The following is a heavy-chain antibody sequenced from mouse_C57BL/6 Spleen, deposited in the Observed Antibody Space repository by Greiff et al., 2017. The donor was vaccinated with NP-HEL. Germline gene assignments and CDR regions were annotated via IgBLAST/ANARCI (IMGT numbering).Heavy chain of an antibody. CDR3: AREGLGYYGSSSDY. D-gene: IGHD1-1*01. CDR2: IYPRSGNT. CDR1: GYTFTSYG. J-gene: IGHJ2*01. V-gene: IGHV1-81*01. Sequence: QVQLKQSGAELARPGASVKLSCKASGYTFTSYGISWVKQRTGQGLEWIGEIYPRSGNTYYNEKFKGKATLTADKSSSTAYMELRSLTSEDSAVYFCAREGLGYYGSSSDYWGQGTTLTVSS.